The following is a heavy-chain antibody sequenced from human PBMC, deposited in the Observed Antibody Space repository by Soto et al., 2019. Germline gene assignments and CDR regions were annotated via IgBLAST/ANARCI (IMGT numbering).Heavy chain of an antibody. CDR3: ARLGDGYNWSGVDAFDI. Sequence: EVQLVESGGGLVQPGGSLRLSCAASGFTFSSYWMSWVRQAPGKGLEWVANIKQDGSEKYYVDSVKGRFTISRDNAKNSLYLQMNSLRAEDTAVYYCARLGDGYNWSGVDAFDIWGQGTMVTVSS. CDR1: GFTFSSYW. D-gene: IGHD5-12*01. CDR2: IKQDGSEK. J-gene: IGHJ3*02. V-gene: IGHV3-7*04.